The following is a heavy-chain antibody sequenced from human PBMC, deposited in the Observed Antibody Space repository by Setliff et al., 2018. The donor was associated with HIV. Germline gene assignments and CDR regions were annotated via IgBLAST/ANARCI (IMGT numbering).Heavy chain of an antibody. J-gene: IGHJ3*02. V-gene: IGHV4-61*09. Sequence: SETLSLTCTVSGGSITSGSYYWSGIRQPAGKGLEWIGHIYTSGSTNYNPSLTSRVTISADTPKNQFSLKLSSVTAADTAVYYCAREGTYSGTYWVRRVASFDIWGQGTMVTVSS. CDR3: AREGTYSGTYWVRRVASFDI. CDR2: IYTSGST. CDR1: GGSITSGSYY. D-gene: IGHD1-26*01.